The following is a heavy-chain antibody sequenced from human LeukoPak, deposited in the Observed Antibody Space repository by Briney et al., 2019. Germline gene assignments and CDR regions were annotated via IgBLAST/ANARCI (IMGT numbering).Heavy chain of an antibody. J-gene: IGHJ4*02. Sequence: SETLSLTCAVYGGSFSGYYWSWIRQPPGKGPEWIGEINHSGSTNYNPSLKSRVTISVDTSKNQFSLKLSSVTAADTAVYYCARAGRGSNFYFWGQGTLVTVSS. V-gene: IGHV4-34*01. CDR1: GGSFSGYY. CDR2: INHSGST. CDR3: ARAGRGSNFYF.